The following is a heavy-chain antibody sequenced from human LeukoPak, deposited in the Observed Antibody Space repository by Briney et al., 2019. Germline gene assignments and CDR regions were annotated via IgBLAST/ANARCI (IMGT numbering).Heavy chain of an antibody. CDR3: ARGPGALLH. D-gene: IGHD3-10*01. J-gene: IGHJ4*02. CDR1: GGSISSSYW. CDR2: IDHSGST. V-gene: IGHV4-4*02. Sequence: PSETLSLTCAVSGGSISSSYWWSWVRQPPGKGLEWIGEIDHSGSTNYNPSLKSRVTISVDTSKNQFSLQLNSVTPEDTAVYYCARGPGALLHWGQGILVTVSS.